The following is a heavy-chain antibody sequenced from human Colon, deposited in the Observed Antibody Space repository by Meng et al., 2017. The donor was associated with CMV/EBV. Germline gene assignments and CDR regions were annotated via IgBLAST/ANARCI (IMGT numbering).Heavy chain of an antibody. CDR3: ARVWRFGSARYY. V-gene: IGHV3-21*06. CDR2: IRFSSTST. Sequence: GESLKISCAASGFTFSHYSMKCVRQAPGKGLEWVSYIRFSSTSTCHADSVKGRFSISRDHVKNSLYLQMNRLRAEDTAVYYCARVWRFGSARYYWGQGTKVTVSS. J-gene: IGHJ4*02. CDR1: GFTFSHYS. D-gene: IGHD3-16*01.